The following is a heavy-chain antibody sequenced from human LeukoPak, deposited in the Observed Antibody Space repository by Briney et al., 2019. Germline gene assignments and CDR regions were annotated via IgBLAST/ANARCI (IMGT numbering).Heavy chain of an antibody. Sequence: GESLKISCKGSGYTFSNLWIGWVRQKPGKGLEFMGVIYPGDSDTAYSPSFQGQVTVSADRSIRTTYLQWTSLEASDSAIYYCARGRGGYSGYENFDYWGQGTMVAVS. V-gene: IGHV5-51*01. J-gene: IGHJ4*02. D-gene: IGHD5-12*01. CDR1: GYTFSNLW. CDR3: ARGRGGYSGYENFDY. CDR2: IYPGDSDT.